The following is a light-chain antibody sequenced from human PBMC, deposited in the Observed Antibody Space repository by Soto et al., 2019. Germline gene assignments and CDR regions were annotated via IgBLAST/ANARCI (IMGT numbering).Light chain of an antibody. V-gene: IGKV3-11*01. J-gene: IGKJ4*01. CDR3: QQGKT. CDR1: QSVDNY. CDR2: ASS. Sequence: EIVLTQSPATLSLSPGERATLSCRASQSVDNYLAWYQHKPGQPPRLLIYASSIRATGIPSRFSGSESGTDFTLTISSLEPEDVAVYYCQQGKTFGGGTKVDIK.